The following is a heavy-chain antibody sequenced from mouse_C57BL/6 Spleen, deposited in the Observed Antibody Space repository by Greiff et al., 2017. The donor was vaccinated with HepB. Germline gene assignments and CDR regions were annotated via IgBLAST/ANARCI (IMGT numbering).Heavy chain of an antibody. CDR1: GFTFSSYA. V-gene: IGHV5-9-1*02. Sequence: DVHLVESGEGLVKPGGSLKLSCAASGFTFSSYAMSWVRQTPEKRLEWVAYISSGGDYIYYADTVKGRFTISRDNARNTLYLQLSSLKAEDTAMYYCTRDCSSAMDYWGQGTSVTVSS. CDR2: ISSGGDYI. CDR3: TRDCSSAMDY. J-gene: IGHJ4*01.